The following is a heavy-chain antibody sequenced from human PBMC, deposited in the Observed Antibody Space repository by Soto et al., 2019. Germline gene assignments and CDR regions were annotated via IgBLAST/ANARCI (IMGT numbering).Heavy chain of an antibody. CDR1: GDSVSSNSAA. V-gene: IGHV6-1*01. Sequence: SQTLSLTCAISGDSVSSNSAAWNWIRQSPSRDLEWLGRTYYRSKWYNDYAVSVKSRITINPDTSKNQFSLQLNSVTPEDAAVYYCARDTPQGIAARWNYYYYYGMDVWGQGTTVTVSS. CDR2: TYYRSKWYN. CDR3: ARDTPQGIAARWNYYYYYGMDV. J-gene: IGHJ6*02. D-gene: IGHD6-6*01.